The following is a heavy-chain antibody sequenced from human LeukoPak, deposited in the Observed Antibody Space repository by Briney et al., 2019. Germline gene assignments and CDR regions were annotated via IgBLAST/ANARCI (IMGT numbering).Heavy chain of an antibody. V-gene: IGHV1-46*01. Sequence: GASAKVSCKTSGYTFTRHSMHWVRQAPGQGLEWMGIINPNGGRTTCAQKIQGRVTMTRDMSTGTMYMEMSSLRSEDTAVYYCARDNNGWAWDYWGQGTLVTVPS. D-gene: IGHD6-19*01. CDR3: ARDNNGWAWDY. J-gene: IGHJ4*02. CDR2: INPNGGRT. CDR1: GYTFTRHS.